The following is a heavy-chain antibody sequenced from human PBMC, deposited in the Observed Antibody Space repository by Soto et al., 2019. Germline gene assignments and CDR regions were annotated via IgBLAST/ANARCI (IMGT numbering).Heavy chain of an antibody. CDR3: ARGGYYDFWSGYPSDYYYGMDV. D-gene: IGHD3-3*01. CDR1: GGSISSGGYY. Sequence: SETLSLTCTVSGGSISSGGYYWSWIRQHPGKGLEWIGYIYYSGSTYYNPSLKSRVTISVDTSKNQFSLKLSSVTAADTAVYYCARGGYYDFWSGYPSDYYYGMDVWGQGTTVTV. CDR2: IYYSGST. J-gene: IGHJ6*02. V-gene: IGHV4-31*03.